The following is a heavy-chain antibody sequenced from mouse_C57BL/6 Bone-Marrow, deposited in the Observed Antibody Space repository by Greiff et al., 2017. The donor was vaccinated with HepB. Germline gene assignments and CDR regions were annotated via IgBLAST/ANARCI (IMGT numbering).Heavy chain of an antibody. V-gene: IGHV5-4*03. J-gene: IGHJ2*01. CDR3: ARKKDNFLDY. Sequence: DVKLVESGGGLVKPGGSLKLSCAASGFTFSSYAMSWVRQTPEKRLEWVATIGDGGSNTYYTDNVKSRVTISRDTTENNQYLQISHLKSEDTAMYYCARKKDNFLDYWGQGTTLTVSS. CDR1: GFTFSSYA. D-gene: IGHD1-3*01. CDR2: IGDGGSNT.